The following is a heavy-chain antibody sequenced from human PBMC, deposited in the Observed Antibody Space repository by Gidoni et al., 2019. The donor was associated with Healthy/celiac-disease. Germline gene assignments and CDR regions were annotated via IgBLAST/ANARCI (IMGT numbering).Heavy chain of an antibody. CDR1: GGSISSYY. V-gene: IGHV4-59*01. Sequence: QVQLQESGPGLVKPSETLSLTCTASGGSISSYYWSWIRQPPGKGLEWIGYIYYSGSPNYNPSLKSRVTISVDTSKNQFSLKLSAVTAADTAVYYCARGDSSGWYYFDYWGQGTLVTVSS. J-gene: IGHJ4*02. CDR3: ARGDSSGWYYFDY. D-gene: IGHD6-19*01. CDR2: IYYSGSP.